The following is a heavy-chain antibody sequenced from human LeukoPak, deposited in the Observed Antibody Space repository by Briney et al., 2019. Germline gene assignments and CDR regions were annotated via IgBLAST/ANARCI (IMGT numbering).Heavy chain of an antibody. V-gene: IGHV3-48*03. CDR2: ISSSGTTI. D-gene: IGHD2-15*01. J-gene: IGHJ6*03. CDR1: GFTFSSYE. Sequence: PGGSLRLSCAASGFTFSSYEMNWVRQAPGKGLEWISYISSSGTTIYYADSVKGRFTISRDNAKNSVYLQMNSLRAEDTAVYYCARCRLGVAVDMDVWGKGTTVTVSS. CDR3: ARCRLGVAVDMDV.